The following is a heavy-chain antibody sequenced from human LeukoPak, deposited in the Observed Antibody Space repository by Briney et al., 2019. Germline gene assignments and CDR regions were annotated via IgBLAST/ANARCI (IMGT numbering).Heavy chain of an antibody. V-gene: IGHV4-30-2*01. Sequence: PSQTLSLTCAVSGGSISSGGYSWSWIRQPPGKGLEWIGYIYHSGSTYYNPSLKSRVTISVDRSKNQFSLKLSSVTAADTAVYYCAKEMTTMVRGITGYWGQGTLVTVSS. CDR1: GGSISSGGYS. CDR3: AKEMTTMVRGITGY. D-gene: IGHD3-10*01. J-gene: IGHJ4*02. CDR2: IYHSGST.